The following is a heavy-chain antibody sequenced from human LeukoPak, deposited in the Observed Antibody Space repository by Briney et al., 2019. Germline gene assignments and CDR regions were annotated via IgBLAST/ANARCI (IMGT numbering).Heavy chain of an antibody. CDR2: IYPSDSDT. CDR3: ARQGSGTGLDY. V-gene: IGHV5-51*01. D-gene: IGHD3-10*01. CDR1: GYSFTSYW. J-gene: IGHJ4*02. Sequence: GESLKISCKGSGYSFTSYWSGWVRQMPGKGLGWMGIIYPSDSDTSYSPSFQGQVTISADKSISTAYLQWSSLKASDTAMYYCARQGSGTGLDYWGQGTLVTVSS.